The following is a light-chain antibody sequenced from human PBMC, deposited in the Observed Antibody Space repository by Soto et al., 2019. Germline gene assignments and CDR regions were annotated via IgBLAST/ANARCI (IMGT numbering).Light chain of an antibody. J-gene: IGKJ2*01. CDR2: GAS. V-gene: IGKV3-15*01. CDR3: QQYMNWPYT. Sequence: IVLSESPASLSVSTGESATLFCRAGQSVSSNLAWYQQKPGQAPRLLMYGASTRATGIPARFSGSGSGTEFTLTISSLQSEDFVVYYCQQYMNWPYTFGQGTKVDIK. CDR1: QSVSSN.